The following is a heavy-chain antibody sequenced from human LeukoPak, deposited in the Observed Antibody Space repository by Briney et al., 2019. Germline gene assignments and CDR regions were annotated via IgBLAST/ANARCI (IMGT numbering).Heavy chain of an antibody. CDR3: ARDQEGFDY. V-gene: IGHV1-46*01. J-gene: IGHJ4*02. CDR1: GFAFTSHG. CDR2: IYPRDGST. Sequence: ASVKVSCKASGFAFTSHGFTWVRQAPGQGLEWMGMIYPRDGSTSYAQNFQGRVTVTRDTSTTTVHMELRGLRSEDTAVYYCARDQEGFDYWGQGTVVTVSS.